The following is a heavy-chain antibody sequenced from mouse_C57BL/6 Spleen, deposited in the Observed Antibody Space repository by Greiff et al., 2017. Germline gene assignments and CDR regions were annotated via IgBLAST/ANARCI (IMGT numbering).Heavy chain of an antibody. D-gene: IGHD3-3*01. CDR2: INPNNGGT. CDR3: ASSRDY. V-gene: IGHV1-26*01. J-gene: IGHJ2*01. Sequence: EVQLQQSGPELVKPGASVKISCKASGYTFTDYYMNWVKQSHGKSLEWIGDINPNNGGTSYNQKFKGKATLTVDKSSSTAYMELRSLTSEDSAVYYCASSRDYWGQGTTLTVSS. CDR1: GYTFTDYY.